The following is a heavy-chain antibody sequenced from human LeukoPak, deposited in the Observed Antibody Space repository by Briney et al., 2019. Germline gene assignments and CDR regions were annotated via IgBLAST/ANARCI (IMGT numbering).Heavy chain of an antibody. J-gene: IGHJ6*03. D-gene: IGHD5-24*01. CDR1: GFSVTTNY. CDR2: IYSGGHT. Sequence: GGSLRLSCAASGFSVTTNYMNWVRQAPGKGLEWVSVIYSGGHTYYTDSVKGRFTISRDTSNNTVYLHMSSLRPDDTAVYYCARCTRDGYTHYHDYYMDLWGKGTTVTVSS. V-gene: IGHV3-53*01. CDR3: ARCTRDGYTHYHDYYMDL.